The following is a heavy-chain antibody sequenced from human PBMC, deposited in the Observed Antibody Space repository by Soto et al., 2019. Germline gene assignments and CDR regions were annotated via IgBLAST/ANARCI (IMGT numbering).Heavy chain of an antibody. J-gene: IGHJ5*02. CDR2: INHTGGT. CDR1: GGSVNGYY. Sequence: SETLSLTCAVYGGSVNGYYWNWIRQPPGKGLEWIGEINHTGGTHYSPSLKSRVTMSVDTSKNQFSLRLSSVTAADTAIYYCATRIKVFGLLIPPFDPWGQGTQVTVSS. V-gene: IGHV4-34*01. CDR3: ATRIKVFGLLIPPFDP. D-gene: IGHD3-3*01.